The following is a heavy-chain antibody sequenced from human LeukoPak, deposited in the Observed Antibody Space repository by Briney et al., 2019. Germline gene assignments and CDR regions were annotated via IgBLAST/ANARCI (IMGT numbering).Heavy chain of an antibody. Sequence: PSETLSLTCAVYGGSFSGYYWSGIRKPPGKGLEWIGEINHSGSTNYNPSLKSRVTISVDTSKNQFSLKLSSVTAADTAVYYCARGGHGVYAMFYWGQGTLVTVSS. V-gene: IGHV4-34*01. CDR2: INHSGST. CDR3: ARGGHGVYAMFY. J-gene: IGHJ4*02. D-gene: IGHD2-8*01. CDR1: GGSFSGYY.